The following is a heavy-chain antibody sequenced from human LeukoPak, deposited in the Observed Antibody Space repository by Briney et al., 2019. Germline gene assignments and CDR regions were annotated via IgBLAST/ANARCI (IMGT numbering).Heavy chain of an antibody. CDR1: GGSISSGGYY. Sequence: SSETLSLTCTVSGGSISSGGYYWSWIRQHPGKGLEWIGYIYYSGSTYYNPSLKSRVTISVDTSKNQFSLKLSSVTAADTAVYYCARDSRFTALGYCSSTSCSPPPYAFDIWGQGTMVTVSS. J-gene: IGHJ3*02. V-gene: IGHV4-31*03. D-gene: IGHD2-2*01. CDR2: IYYSGST. CDR3: ARDSRFTALGYCSSTSCSPPPYAFDI.